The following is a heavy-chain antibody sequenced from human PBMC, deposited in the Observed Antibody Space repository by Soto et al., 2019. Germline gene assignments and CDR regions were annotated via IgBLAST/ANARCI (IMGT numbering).Heavy chain of an antibody. V-gene: IGHV1-18*01. CDR2: IIANKGNT. Sequence: ASVKVSCKASGGTFSSYAISWVRQAPGQGLEWMGWIIANKGNTNYAQKLQGRVTMTRDTSTSTVYMELRSLRSEDTAVYFCARDRAHGFDIWGQGTMVTVSS. J-gene: IGHJ3*02. CDR3: ARDRAHGFDI. CDR1: GGTFSSYA.